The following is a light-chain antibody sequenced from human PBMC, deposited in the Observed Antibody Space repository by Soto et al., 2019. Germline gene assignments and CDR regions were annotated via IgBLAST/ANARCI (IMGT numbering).Light chain of an antibody. Sequence: QAVVTQEPSLTVSPGGTVTLTCATSTGEVTSGYYPNWFQQKPGQAPRALIYSTNNKYSCTPARFSGSLLGGKAALTLSGVQPEDEADYYCLLYYGGQVGVFGGGTKLTVL. J-gene: IGLJ2*01. V-gene: IGLV7-43*01. CDR2: STN. CDR1: TGEVTSGYY. CDR3: LLYYGGQVGV.